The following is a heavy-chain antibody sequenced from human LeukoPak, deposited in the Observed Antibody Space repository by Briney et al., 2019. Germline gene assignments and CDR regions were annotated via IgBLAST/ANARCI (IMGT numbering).Heavy chain of an antibody. J-gene: IGHJ4*02. Sequence: GGSLRLSCAASGFTFSTYHMNWVRQAPGKGLEWLAYISANSGTIHYADSVKGRFTISRDSARNSLYLQMNSLRAEDTAVYYCARVVQDVTGADYWGQGTLVIVSS. CDR2: ISANSGTI. D-gene: IGHD3-9*01. V-gene: IGHV3-48*01. CDR1: GFTFSTYH. CDR3: ARVVQDVTGADY.